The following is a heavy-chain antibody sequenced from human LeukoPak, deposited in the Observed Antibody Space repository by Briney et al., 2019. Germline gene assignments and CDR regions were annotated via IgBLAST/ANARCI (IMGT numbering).Heavy chain of an antibody. D-gene: IGHD3-22*01. J-gene: IGHJ2*01. CDR1: GGSISSYY. CDR3: ARTGETYYYESSGDEECRYFDL. V-gene: IGHV4-59*01. CDR2: INYSGST. Sequence: SETLSLTCTVSGGSISSYYWSWIRQPPGKGLEWIGYINYSGSTNYNPSLKSGVTISVDTSKNQFSLKLSSVTAADTGVDYGARTGETYYYESSGDEECRYFDLGGRGTLVTVSS.